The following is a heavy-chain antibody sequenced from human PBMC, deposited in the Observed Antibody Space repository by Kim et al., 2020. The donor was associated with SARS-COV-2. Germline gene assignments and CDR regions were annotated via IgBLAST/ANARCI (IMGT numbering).Heavy chain of an antibody. CDR3: STYGGNSRLDY. V-gene: IGHV4-59*13. CDR2: IYYSGST. D-gene: IGHD4-17*01. CDR1: GVSISRYY. Sequence: SETLSLTCSVSGVSISRYYWSWIRQPPGKGLEWIGYIYYSGSTNYSPSPKSRVTISLDTSKNHFSLKLSSVTAADTAVYYCSTYGGNSRLDYCCQCTLVT. J-gene: IGHJ4*02.